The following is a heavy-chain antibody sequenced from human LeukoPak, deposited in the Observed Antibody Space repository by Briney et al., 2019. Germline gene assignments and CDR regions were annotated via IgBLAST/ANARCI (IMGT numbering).Heavy chain of an antibody. CDR3: VRNYGGTSKYFDY. CDR2: ISPNSGCT. V-gene: IGHV1-2*02. CDR1: GYSFNDYY. J-gene: IGHJ4*02. D-gene: IGHD4-23*01. Sequence: ASVQDTCQASGYSFNDYYIHWVRQAPGQGLEWMGLISPNSGCTNYAQNFQGRVTKTLDTSINTPYMELSGLTADEPALHFLVRNYGGTSKYFDYWGQGTLVTVSS.